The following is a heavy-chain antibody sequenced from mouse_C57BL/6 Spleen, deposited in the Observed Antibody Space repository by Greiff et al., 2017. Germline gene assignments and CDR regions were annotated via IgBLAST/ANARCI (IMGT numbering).Heavy chain of an antibody. CDR2: INPNNGGT. J-gene: IGHJ4*01. V-gene: IGHV1-26*01. CDR3: ARGGYDYDDAMDY. Sequence: VQLQQSGPELVKPGASVKISCKASGYTFTDYYMNWVKQSHGKSLEWIGDINPNNGGTSYNQKFKGKATLTVDKSSSTAYIELRGLTSEDSAVYYCARGGYDYDDAMDYWGQGTSVTVSS. CDR1: GYTFTDYY. D-gene: IGHD2-4*01.